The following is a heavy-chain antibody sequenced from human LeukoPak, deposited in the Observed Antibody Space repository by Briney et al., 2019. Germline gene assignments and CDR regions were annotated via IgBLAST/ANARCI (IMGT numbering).Heavy chain of an antibody. D-gene: IGHD3-3*01. CDR2: ISAYNGNT. V-gene: IGHV1-18*01. J-gene: IGHJ4*02. CDR1: GYTFTSYG. CDR3: ARSAPHHSEFWSGYPHFDY. Sequence: ASVKVSCKASGYTFTSYGISWVRQAPGQGLEWMGWISAYNGNTNYAQKLQGRVTMTTDTSTSTAYMELRSLRSDDTAVYYCARSAPHHSEFWSGYPHFDYWGQGTPVTVSS.